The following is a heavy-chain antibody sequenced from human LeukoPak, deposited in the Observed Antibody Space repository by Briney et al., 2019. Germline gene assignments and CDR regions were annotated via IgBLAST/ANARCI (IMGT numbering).Heavy chain of an antibody. V-gene: IGHV3-30*03. Sequence: GGSLRLSCAASGFIFGTFGMHWVRQAPGKGLEWVALISYDGSNKYYADSVKGRFTISRDNSKNTLYLHVTSLRAEDTAVYYCVRGDCSGVSCYLPEYFRHWGQGTLVTVSS. J-gene: IGHJ1*01. CDR2: ISYDGSNK. D-gene: IGHD2-15*01. CDR1: GFIFGTFG. CDR3: VRGDCSGVSCYLPEYFRH.